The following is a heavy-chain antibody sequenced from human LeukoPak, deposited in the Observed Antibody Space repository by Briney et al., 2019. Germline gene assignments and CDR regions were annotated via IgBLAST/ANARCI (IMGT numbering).Heavy chain of an antibody. Sequence: ASVKVSCKASGYTFTSYGISWMRQAPGQGLEWMGWISAYNGNTNYAQKLQGRVTMTTDTSTSTAYMEVRRLRSDDTAMYYCARDVGDIVTIPAAISVPWGQGTLVTVSS. V-gene: IGHV1-18*01. D-gene: IGHD2-2*01. CDR1: GYTFTSYG. CDR3: ARDVGDIVTIPAAISVP. CDR2: ISAYNGNT. J-gene: IGHJ5*02.